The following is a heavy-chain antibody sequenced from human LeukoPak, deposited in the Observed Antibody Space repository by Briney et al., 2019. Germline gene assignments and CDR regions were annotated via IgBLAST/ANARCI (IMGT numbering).Heavy chain of an antibody. Sequence: PGGSLRLSCAASGFTFSDYDMHWVRQATGKGLEWVSAIGTAGDTYYTGSVKGRFTISRENAKNTLYLQMNSLRAEDTAVYYCAFPPSGSYYYYGMDVWGQGTTVTVSS. V-gene: IGHV3-13*01. CDR1: GFTFSDYD. CDR2: IGTAGDT. D-gene: IGHD6-19*01. CDR3: AFPPSGSYYYYGMDV. J-gene: IGHJ6*02.